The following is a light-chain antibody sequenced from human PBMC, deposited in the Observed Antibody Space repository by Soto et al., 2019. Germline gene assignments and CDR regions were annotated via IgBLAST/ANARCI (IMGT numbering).Light chain of an antibody. CDR2: AAS. CDR3: QQSYSTPPLT. CDR1: QSISSY. V-gene: IGKV1-39*01. J-gene: IGKJ4*01. Sequence: DMQMTHSPSSLSASVGYRVTITCRASQSISSYLNWYQQKPGKAPKLLIYAASSLQSGVPSRFSGSGSGTDFTLTISSLQPEDFATHDCQQSYSTPPLTFGGGTKVEIK.